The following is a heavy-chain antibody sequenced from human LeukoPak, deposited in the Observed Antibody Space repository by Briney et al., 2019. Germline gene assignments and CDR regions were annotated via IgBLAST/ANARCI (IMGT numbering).Heavy chain of an antibody. CDR1: GYSFTSYW. V-gene: IGHV5-51*01. J-gene: IGHJ3*02. Sequence: GESLKISCKGSGYSFTSYWIGWVRQMPGKGLEWMGIIYPGDSDTTYSPSFQGQVTISADKSISTAYLQWSSLKASDSAMYYCGRIPAAGSLKGSFDIWGQGAMVTVSS. CDR2: IYPGDSDT. D-gene: IGHD6-13*01. CDR3: GRIPAAGSLKGSFDI.